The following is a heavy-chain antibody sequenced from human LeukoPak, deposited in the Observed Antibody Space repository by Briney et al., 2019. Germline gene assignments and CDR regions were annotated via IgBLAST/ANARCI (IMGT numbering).Heavy chain of an antibody. CDR2: IRYDGSNK. CDR3: ARDHGPSMASDAFDI. Sequence: GGSLRLSCAASGFTFSSYGMHWVRQAPGKGLEWVAFIRYDGSNKYYADSVKGRFTISRDNSKNTLYLQMNSLRAEDTAVYYCARDHGPSMASDAFDIWGQGTMVTVSS. V-gene: IGHV3-30*02. J-gene: IGHJ3*02. D-gene: IGHD2/OR15-2a*01. CDR1: GFTFSSYG.